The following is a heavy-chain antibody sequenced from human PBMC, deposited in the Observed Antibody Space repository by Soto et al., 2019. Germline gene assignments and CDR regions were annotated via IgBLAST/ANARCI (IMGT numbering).Heavy chain of an antibody. Sequence: SETLSLTCTVSGGSISSYYWSWIRQPPGKGLEWIGYIYYSGSINYNPSLKSRVTISVDTSKNQFSLKLSSVTAADTAVYYCAREHDYGDYCWFDPWGQGTQVTVSS. J-gene: IGHJ5*02. D-gene: IGHD4-17*01. CDR2: IYYSGSI. CDR3: AREHDYGDYCWFDP. V-gene: IGHV4-59*01. CDR1: GGSISSYY.